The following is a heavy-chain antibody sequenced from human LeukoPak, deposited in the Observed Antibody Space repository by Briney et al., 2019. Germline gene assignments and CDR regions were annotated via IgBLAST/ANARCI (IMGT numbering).Heavy chain of an antibody. D-gene: IGHD4-17*01. CDR3: ARTYGDYVYILGY. J-gene: IGHJ4*02. V-gene: IGHV3-53*01. Sequence: GGSLRLSCAAAGFTVSSNYMSWVRQAPGQGLEWVSVIYSGGSTYYADSVKGRFTISRDISKNTVYLQMNSLRAEDTAVYYCARTYGDYVYILGYWGQGTLVTVSS. CDR2: IYSGGST. CDR1: GFTVSSNY.